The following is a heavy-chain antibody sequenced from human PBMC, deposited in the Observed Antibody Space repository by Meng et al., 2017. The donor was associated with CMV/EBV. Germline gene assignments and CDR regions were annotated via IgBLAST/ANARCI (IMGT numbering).Heavy chain of an antibody. CDR2: IYYSGST. V-gene: IGHV4-30-4*08. Sequence: HEPGPGLVNLSQPLSPTCTVSGGSISSGDYYWSWIRQPPGKGLEWIGYIYYSGSTYYNPSLKSRVTISVDTSKNQFSLKLSSVTAADTAVYYCAREGDNPFDYWGQGTLVTVSS. CDR3: AREGDNPFDY. D-gene: IGHD2-21*02. CDR1: GGSISSGDYY. J-gene: IGHJ4*02.